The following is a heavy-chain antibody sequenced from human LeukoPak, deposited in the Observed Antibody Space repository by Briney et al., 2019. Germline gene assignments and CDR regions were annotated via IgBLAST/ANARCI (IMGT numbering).Heavy chain of an antibody. CDR1: GGSFSGYY. D-gene: IGHD1-7*01. V-gene: IGHV4-34*01. CDR3: ARDRGALARTGTTIAFDI. Sequence: SETLSLTCAVYGGSFSGYYWSWIRQPPGKGLEWIGEINHSGSTNYNPSLKSRVTISVDTSKNQFSLKLSSVTAEDTAVYYCARDRGALARTGTTIAFDIWGQGTMVTVSS. CDR2: INHSGST. J-gene: IGHJ3*02.